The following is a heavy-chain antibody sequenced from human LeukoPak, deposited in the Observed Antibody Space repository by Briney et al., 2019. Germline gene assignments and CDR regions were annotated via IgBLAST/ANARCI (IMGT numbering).Heavy chain of an antibody. CDR1: GGSISSSSYY. CDR2: IYYSGSN. CDR3: ARMTSYNSGFSYYYYYMEV. D-gene: IGHD6-19*01. Sequence: PSETLSLTCTVSGGSISSSSYYWGWLRQPPGKGLEWIGSIYYSGSNYYNPSLKSRVTISVDTSKNQSSLKQSSVTAADTAVYYCARMTSYNSGFSYYYYYMEVWGKGTTVTVSS. J-gene: IGHJ6*03. V-gene: IGHV4-39*01.